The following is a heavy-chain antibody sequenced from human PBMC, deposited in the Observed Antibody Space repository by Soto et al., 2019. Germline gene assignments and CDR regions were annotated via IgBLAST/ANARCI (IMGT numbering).Heavy chain of an antibody. D-gene: IGHD3-22*01. Sequence: GGSLRLSCAASGFTFSDYYMSWIRQAPGKRLEWVSYISSSGSTIYYADSVKGRFTISRDNAKNSLYLQMNSLRAEDTAVYYCARDISSYYDSSGYYGYNWFDPWGQGTLVTVSS. CDR3: ARDISSYYDSSGYYGYNWFDP. V-gene: IGHV3-11*01. CDR1: GFTFSDYY. CDR2: ISSSGSTI. J-gene: IGHJ5*02.